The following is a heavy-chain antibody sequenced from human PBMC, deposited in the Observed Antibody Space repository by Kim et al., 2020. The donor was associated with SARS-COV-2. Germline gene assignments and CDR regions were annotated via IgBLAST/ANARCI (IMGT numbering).Heavy chain of an antibody. CDR3: AKAPIAVAGQGYFDY. J-gene: IGHJ4*01. CDR1: GFTFSSYG. D-gene: IGHD6-19*01. V-gene: IGHV3-30*18. Sequence: GGSLRLSCAASGFTFSSYGMHWVRQAPGKGLEWVAVISYDGSNKYYADSVKGRFTISRDNSKNTLYLQMNSLRAEDTAVYYCAKAPIAVAGQGYFDYWG. CDR2: ISYDGSNK.